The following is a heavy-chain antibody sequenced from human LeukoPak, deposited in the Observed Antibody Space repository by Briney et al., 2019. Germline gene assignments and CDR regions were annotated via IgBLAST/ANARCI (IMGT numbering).Heavy chain of an antibody. CDR3: ARTVYSGSYLGDFDY. J-gene: IGHJ4*02. D-gene: IGHD1-26*01. CDR1: GYTFTSYG. CDR2: ISAYNGNT. Sequence: ASVKVSCKASGYTFTSYGISWVRQAPGQGLEWMGWISAYNGNTNYAQKLQGRVTMTTDTSTSTAYMELRSLRSDDTAVYYCARTVYSGSYLGDFDYWGQGTLVTVSS. V-gene: IGHV1-18*01.